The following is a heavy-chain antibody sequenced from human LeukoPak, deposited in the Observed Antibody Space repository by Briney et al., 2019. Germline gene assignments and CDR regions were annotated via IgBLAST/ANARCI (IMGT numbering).Heavy chain of an antibody. CDR3: ARHRIAVAGLDAFDI. V-gene: IGHV5-51*01. CDR2: IYPGDSDT. D-gene: IGHD6-19*01. J-gene: IGHJ3*02. Sequence: GESLNISCKGSGYSFTSYWIGWLRQMPGKCLEWMGIIYPGDSDTRYSPSFQGQVTISTDKSISTAYLQWSSLKASDTAMYYCARHRIAVAGLDAFDIWGQGTMVTVSS. CDR1: GYSFTSYW.